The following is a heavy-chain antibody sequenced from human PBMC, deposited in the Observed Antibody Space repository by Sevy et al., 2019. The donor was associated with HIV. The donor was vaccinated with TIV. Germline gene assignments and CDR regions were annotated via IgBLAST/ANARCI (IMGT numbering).Heavy chain of an antibody. V-gene: IGHV3-30-3*01. CDR1: GFSVSSNY. CDR2: ISYDGSNK. J-gene: IGHJ6*02. Sequence: GGSLRLSCAASGFSVSSNYMSWVRQAPGKGLEWVAVISYDGSNKYYADSVKGRFTISRDNSKNTLYLQMNSLGAEDTAVYYCARDFGYCANGVCYASGMDVWGQGTTVTVSS. D-gene: IGHD2-8*01. CDR3: ARDFGYCANGVCYASGMDV.